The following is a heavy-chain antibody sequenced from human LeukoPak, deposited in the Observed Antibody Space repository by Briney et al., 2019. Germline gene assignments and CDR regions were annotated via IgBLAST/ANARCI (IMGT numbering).Heavy chain of an antibody. CDR1: GFTFSSYA. D-gene: IGHD2/OR15-2a*01. CDR3: VKGNSGYYYDF. CDR2: VSGSGGST. V-gene: IGHV3-23*01. Sequence: GGSLRLSCAASGFTFSSYAMTWVRQAPGKGLEWVSAVSGSGGSTYYADSVKGRFTISRDNSKNTLYLQMNSLRADDTAVYYCVKGNSGYYYDFWGQGTLVSVSS. J-gene: IGHJ4*02.